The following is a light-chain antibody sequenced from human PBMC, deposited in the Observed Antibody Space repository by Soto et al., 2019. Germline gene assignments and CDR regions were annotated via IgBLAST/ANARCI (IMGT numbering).Light chain of an antibody. CDR1: QDISNY. CDR3: QKYNSYSII. CDR2: AAS. Sequence: DIQMTQSPSTLPASVGDRVTITCQASQDISNYLNWYQQKPGKAPKILIYAASTLETGVQSRFSGSGSGTEFTLTISSLQPDDFATYYCQKYNSYSIIFGQGKRREIK. V-gene: IGKV1-5*01. J-gene: IGKJ5*01.